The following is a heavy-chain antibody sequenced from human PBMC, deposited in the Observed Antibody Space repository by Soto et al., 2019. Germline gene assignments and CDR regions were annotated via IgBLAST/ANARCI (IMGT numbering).Heavy chain of an antibody. CDR3: ARVDTAALPAFDY. Sequence: ASVKVSCKASGYTFTSYAMHWVRQAPGQRLEWMGWINAGNGNTKYSQKFQGRVTITRDTSASTAYMELSSLRSEDTAVYYCARVDTAALPAFDYWGQGTLVTVSS. CDR2: INAGNGNT. D-gene: IGHD5-18*01. V-gene: IGHV1-3*01. J-gene: IGHJ4*02. CDR1: GYTFTSYA.